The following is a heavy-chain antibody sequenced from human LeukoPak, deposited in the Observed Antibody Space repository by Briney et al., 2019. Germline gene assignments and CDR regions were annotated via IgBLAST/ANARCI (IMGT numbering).Heavy chain of an antibody. V-gene: IGHV3-7*01. J-gene: IGHJ3*02. Sequence: GGSLRLSCAASGFTFDDYGMSWVRQAPGKGLEWVADIKQDGGETYYADFVRGRFTISRDNGKNSLYLQMNSLRVEDTAVYFCARDSTGWQADSFDIWGQGTKVTVSA. CDR2: IKQDGGET. CDR3: ARDSTGWQADSFDI. D-gene: IGHD2-8*02. CDR1: GFTFDDYG.